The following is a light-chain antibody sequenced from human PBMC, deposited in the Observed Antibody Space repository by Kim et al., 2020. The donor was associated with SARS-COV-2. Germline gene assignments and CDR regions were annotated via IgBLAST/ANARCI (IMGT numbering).Light chain of an antibody. CDR2: FAS. V-gene: IGKV1-12*01. J-gene: IGKJ1*01. CDR3: QQAKNFPLT. CDR1: QDINRK. Sequence: DIQMTQSPLSVSAFVGDRVTISCRASQDINRKLAWYQQRPGKAPKLLMYFASTLQSGVPSRFSGGGSGTEFTLTISSVQPEDFGTYFCQQAKNFPLTFGQGTKVDIK.